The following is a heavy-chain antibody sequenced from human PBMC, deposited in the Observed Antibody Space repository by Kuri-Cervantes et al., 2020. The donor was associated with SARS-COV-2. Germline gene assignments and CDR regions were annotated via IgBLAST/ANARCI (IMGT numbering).Heavy chain of an antibody. CDR2: IIPIFGTA. CDR1: GGTFSSYA. Sequence: SVKVSCKASGGTFSSYAISWVRQAPGQGLEWMGGIIPIFGTANYAQKFQGRVTITTDESTSTAYMELNSLRSEDTAVYYCARDAPSSGWTAPGSYWGQGTLVTVSS. J-gene: IGHJ4*02. D-gene: IGHD6-19*01. V-gene: IGHV1-69*05. CDR3: ARDAPSSGWTAPGSY.